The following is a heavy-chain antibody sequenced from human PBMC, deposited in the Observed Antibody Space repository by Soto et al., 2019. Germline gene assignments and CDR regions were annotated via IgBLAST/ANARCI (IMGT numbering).Heavy chain of an antibody. V-gene: IGHV4-30-4*01. D-gene: IGHD3-10*01. J-gene: IGHJ5*02. Sequence: TLSVTCTVAGGSISSGDYYWSWLRQPPGKGLEWIGYIYYSGSTYYNPSLKSRVTISVDTSKNQFSLKLSSVTAADTAVYYCARVELGSVSMVRGVIDTHLDPWGQGTLVTVSS. CDR1: GGSISSGDYY. CDR2: IYYSGST. CDR3: ARVELGSVSMVRGVIDTHLDP.